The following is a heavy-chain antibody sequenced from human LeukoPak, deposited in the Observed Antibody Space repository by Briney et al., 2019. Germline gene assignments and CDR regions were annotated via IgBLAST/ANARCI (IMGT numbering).Heavy chain of an antibody. CDR1: GVSFSGYY. Sequence: SETLSLTCAVYGVSFSGYYWSWIRQPPGKGLEWIGEINHSGSTNYNPSLKSRVTISVDTSKNQFSLKLSSVTAADTAVYYCARGRRWELLRAFWFDPWGQGTLVTVSS. CDR3: ARGRRWELLRAFWFDP. J-gene: IGHJ5*02. CDR2: INHSGST. D-gene: IGHD1-26*01. V-gene: IGHV4-34*01.